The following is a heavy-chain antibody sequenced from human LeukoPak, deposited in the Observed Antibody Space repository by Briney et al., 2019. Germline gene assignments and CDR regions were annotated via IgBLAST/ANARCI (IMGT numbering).Heavy chain of an antibody. V-gene: IGHV4-39*07. D-gene: IGHD2-2*01. CDR1: GGSLSSSSYY. Sequence: SETLSLTCTVSGGSLSSSSYYWGWIRQPPGKGLEWIGSIYYSGSTYYNPSLKSRVTISVDTSKNQFSLKLSSVTAADTAVYYCVAGWYCSSTSCYDNWFDPWGQGTLVIVSS. CDR3: VAGWYCSSTSCYDNWFDP. CDR2: IYYSGST. J-gene: IGHJ5*02.